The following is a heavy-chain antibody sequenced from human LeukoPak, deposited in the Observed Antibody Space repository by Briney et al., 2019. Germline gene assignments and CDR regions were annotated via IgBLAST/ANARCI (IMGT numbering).Heavy chain of an antibody. V-gene: IGHV4-59*01. CDR1: GGSISSYY. Sequence: PSETLSLTCTVSGGSISSYYWSWIRQPPGKGLEWIGYIYYGGSTNYNPSLKSRVTISVDTSKNQFSLKLSSVTAADTAVYYCARHYGSISYWGQGTLVTVSS. J-gene: IGHJ4*02. CDR3: ARHYGSISY. D-gene: IGHD3-10*01. CDR2: IYYGGST.